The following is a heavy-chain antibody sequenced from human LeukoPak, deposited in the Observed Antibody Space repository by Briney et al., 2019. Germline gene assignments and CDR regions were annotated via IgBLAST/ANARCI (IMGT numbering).Heavy chain of an antibody. CDR3: ARDHDVVVVAATRGNWFDP. Sequence: ASVKVSCKASGYTFTSYGISWVRQAPGQRLEWMGWINAGNGNTKYSQKFQGRVTITRDTSASTAYMELSSLRSEDTAVYYCARDHDVVVVAATRGNWFDPWGKGTLVTVSS. J-gene: IGHJ5*02. D-gene: IGHD2-15*01. CDR2: INAGNGNT. V-gene: IGHV1-3*01. CDR1: GYTFTSYG.